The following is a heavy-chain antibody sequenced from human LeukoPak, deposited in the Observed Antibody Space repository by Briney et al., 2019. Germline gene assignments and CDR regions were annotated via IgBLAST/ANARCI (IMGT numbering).Heavy chain of an antibody. J-gene: IGHJ4*02. CDR1: GFTFSSYA. CDR2: ISYDGSNK. Sequence: GGSLRLSCAASGFTFSSYAMHWVRQAPGKGLEWVAVISYDGSNKYYADSMKGRFTISRDNSKNTLYLQTNSLRAEDTAVYYCADGGSTGTYYFDYWGQGTLVTVSS. V-gene: IGHV3-30*04. CDR3: ADGGSTGTYYFDY. D-gene: IGHD1-14*01.